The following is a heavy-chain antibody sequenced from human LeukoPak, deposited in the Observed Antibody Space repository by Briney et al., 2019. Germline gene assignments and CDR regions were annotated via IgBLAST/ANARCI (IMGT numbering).Heavy chain of an antibody. D-gene: IGHD3-22*01. CDR2: INPNSGGT. J-gene: IGHJ4*02. CDR1: GYTFTGYY. V-gene: IGHV1-2*02. Sequence: ASVKVSCKASGYTFTGYYMHWVRQAPGQGLEWMGWINPNSGGTNYAQKFQGRVTMTRDTSISTAYMELSSLRSEDTAVYYCATNSIVVVITGGLDYWGQGTLVTVSS. CDR3: ATNSIVVVITGGLDY.